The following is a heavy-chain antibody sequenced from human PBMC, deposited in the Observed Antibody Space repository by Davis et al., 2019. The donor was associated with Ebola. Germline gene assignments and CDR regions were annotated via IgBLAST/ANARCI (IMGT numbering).Heavy chain of an antibody. J-gene: IGHJ6*02. CDR3: VRGVVVVASIYGLDV. V-gene: IGHV3-48*02. CDR1: GFIFSSYW. D-gene: IGHD2-15*01. Sequence: SLMTSCAASGFIFSSYWMCCVRQAPGKGLEWVSYISHRGTLIYYADSAKGRFTISRDNAKNSLYLQMNSLRDEDTTLYYCVRGVVVVASIYGLDVWGQGTTVTVSS. CDR2: ISHRGTLI.